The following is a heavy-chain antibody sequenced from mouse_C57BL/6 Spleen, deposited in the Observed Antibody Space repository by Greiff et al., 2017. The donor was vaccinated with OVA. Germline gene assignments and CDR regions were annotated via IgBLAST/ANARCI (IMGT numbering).Heavy chain of an antibody. CDR3: ARRGYYDYDAYAMDY. CDR2: IHPNSGST. Sequence: LQESGAELVKPGASVKLSCKASGYTFTSYWMHWVKQRPGQGLEWIGMIHPNSGSTNYNEKFKSKATLTVDKSSSTAYMQLSSLTSEDSAVYYCARRGYYDYDAYAMDYWGQGTSVTVSS. CDR1: GYTFTSYW. V-gene: IGHV1-64*01. J-gene: IGHJ4*01. D-gene: IGHD2-4*01.